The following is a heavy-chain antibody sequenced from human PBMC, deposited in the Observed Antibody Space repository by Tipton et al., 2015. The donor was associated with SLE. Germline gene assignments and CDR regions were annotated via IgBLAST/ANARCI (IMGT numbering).Heavy chain of an antibody. D-gene: IGHD3-3*01. CDR2: IYTSGST. CDR3: ARVGDFWSGYPFDY. CDR1: GGSISSYY. J-gene: IGHJ4*02. Sequence: TLSFTCTVSGGSISSYYWSWIRQPPGKGLEWIGYIYTSGSTNYNPSLKSRVTISVDTSKNQFSLKLSSVTAADTAVYYCARVGDFWSGYPFDYWGQGTLVTVSS. V-gene: IGHV4-4*08.